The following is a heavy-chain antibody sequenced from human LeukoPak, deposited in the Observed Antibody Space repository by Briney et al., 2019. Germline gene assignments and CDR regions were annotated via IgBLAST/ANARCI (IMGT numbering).Heavy chain of an antibody. V-gene: IGHV3-15*01. CDR1: GFTFSSYA. CDR3: TTALTHNFDY. J-gene: IGHJ4*02. D-gene: IGHD5-24*01. CDR2: IKSRTDGATI. Sequence: PGGSLRLSCAASGFTFSSYAMSWVRQAPGKGLEWVGRIKSRTDGATIEYAAPVKGRFTISRDDSKNTLYLQMNSLKTEDTAVYYCTTALTHNFDYWGQGTLVTVSS.